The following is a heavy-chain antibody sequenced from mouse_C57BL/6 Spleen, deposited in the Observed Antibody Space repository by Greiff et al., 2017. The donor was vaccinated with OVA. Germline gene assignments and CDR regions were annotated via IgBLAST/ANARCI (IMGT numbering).Heavy chain of an antibody. D-gene: IGHD1-1*01. CDR1: GFTFSSYT. CDR3: ARRDYGSSWFAY. V-gene: IGHV5-9*01. Sequence: DVMLVESGGGLVKPGGSLKLSCAASGFTFSSYTMSWVRQTPEKRLEWVATISGGGGNTYYPDSVKGRFTISRDNAKNTLYLQMSSLRSEDTALYDCARRDYGSSWFAYWGQGTLVTVSA. J-gene: IGHJ3*01. CDR2: ISGGGGNT.